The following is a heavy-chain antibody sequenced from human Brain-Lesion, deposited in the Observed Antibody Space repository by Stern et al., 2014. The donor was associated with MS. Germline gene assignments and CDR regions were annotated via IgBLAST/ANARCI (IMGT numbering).Heavy chain of an antibody. CDR1: GGSISSCNW. CDR2: SDHSGST. Sequence: QVQLEESGPGLVKPSGTLSLTCAVSGGSISSCNWWGWVRQSPGRGLEWIGESDHSGSTIYTPSLKSLVTISVDKPKTHFPLNLRSVTAADTAVYFCARFPASRPHVFDSWGQGTLVTVSS. V-gene: IGHV4-4*02. D-gene: IGHD6-13*01. CDR3: ARFPASRPHVFDS. J-gene: IGHJ4*02.